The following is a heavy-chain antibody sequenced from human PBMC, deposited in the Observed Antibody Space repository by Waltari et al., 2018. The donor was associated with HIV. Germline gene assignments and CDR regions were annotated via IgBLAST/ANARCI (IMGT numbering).Heavy chain of an antibody. CDR3: AKIVVVPAAINSDYYYDAMDV. Sequence: QVQLQQWGAGRLKPSETLSLTCAVSGGSFSNYYWTWLRQSPGKGLEWIGEIIRSGTTNYNPSLNSRATISVDTSKNQFSLTLTSVTAADTAVYYCAKIVVVPAAINSDYYYDAMDVWGQGTAVTVSS. CDR1: GGSFSNYY. CDR2: IIRSGTT. V-gene: IGHV4-34*02. D-gene: IGHD2-2*01. J-gene: IGHJ6*02.